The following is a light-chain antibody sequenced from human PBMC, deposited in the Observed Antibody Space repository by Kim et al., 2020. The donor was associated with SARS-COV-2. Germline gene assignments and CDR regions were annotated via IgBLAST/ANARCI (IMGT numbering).Light chain of an antibody. CDR2: LEGSGSY. CDR3: ETWDSNTRV. V-gene: IGLV4-60*03. J-gene: IGLJ2*01. CDR1: SGHSNYI. Sequence: SVKLTCTLSSGHSNYIIPWHQQQPGKAPRYLMKLEGSGSYNKGSGVPDRFSGSSSGAARYLTISNLQSEDEADYYCETWDSNTRVFGGGTKLTVL.